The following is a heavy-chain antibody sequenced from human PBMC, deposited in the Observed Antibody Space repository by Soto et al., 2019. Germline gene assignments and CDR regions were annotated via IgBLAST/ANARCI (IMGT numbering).Heavy chain of an antibody. V-gene: IGHV3-23*01. CDR1: GFTFNNYA. CDR2: ITDSGDDI. D-gene: IGHD2-2*01. CDR3: AKLGSSSWSPHYYFDY. J-gene: IGHJ4*02. Sequence: GGSLRLSCAASGFTFNNYAMGWVRQAPGKGQEWVSAITDSGDDIYYIDSVKGRFTISRDNSKSTLYLQMNSLRAEDTAIYYCAKLGSSSWSPHYYFDYWGQGTLVTVSS.